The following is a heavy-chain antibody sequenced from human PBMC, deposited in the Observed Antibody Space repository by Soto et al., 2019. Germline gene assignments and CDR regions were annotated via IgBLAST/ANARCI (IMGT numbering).Heavy chain of an antibody. J-gene: IGHJ5*02. CDR1: GGSISSDSYY. CDR2: SYYSGSA. CDR3: ARHGPPLLLKTWFDP. Sequence: QLQLQESGPGLVKPSETLSLTCTDSGGSISSDSYYWAWIRQPPGKGLEYIGSSYYSGSAYYNPSLKTPVSMTVDTSKNHVSLKLTSVTAADTAVYYCARHGPPLLLKTWFDPWGQGTLVTVSS. D-gene: IGHD2-15*01. V-gene: IGHV4-39*01.